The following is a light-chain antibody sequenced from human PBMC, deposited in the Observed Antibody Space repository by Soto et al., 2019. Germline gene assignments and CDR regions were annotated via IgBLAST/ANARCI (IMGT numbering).Light chain of an antibody. Sequence: DIQMTQSPSTLSASVGDRVTITCRASQSISNWLAWYQQKPGKAPKLLISGASSLESGVPSRFSGSGSGTEFTLTISSLQPDDFANYYCQQYDSYSYTFGQGTKLEIK. CDR2: GAS. CDR3: QQYDSYSYT. CDR1: QSISNW. V-gene: IGKV1-5*01. J-gene: IGKJ2*01.